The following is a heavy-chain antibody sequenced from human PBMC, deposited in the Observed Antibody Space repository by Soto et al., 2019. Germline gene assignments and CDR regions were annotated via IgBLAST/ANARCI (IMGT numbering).Heavy chain of an antibody. CDR1: GGSISSGGYY. Sequence: QVQLQESGPGLVQPSQTLSLTCTVSGGSISSGGYYWSWIRQHPGTGLEWIGHISYIGSTYYNTLLRSRVTVSLDTSGNECSLLVNSVTAADTAVYYCARWVLRWGKGTLVTACS. CDR3: ARWVLR. V-gene: IGHV4-31*03. CDR2: ISYIGST. J-gene: IGHJ4*01.